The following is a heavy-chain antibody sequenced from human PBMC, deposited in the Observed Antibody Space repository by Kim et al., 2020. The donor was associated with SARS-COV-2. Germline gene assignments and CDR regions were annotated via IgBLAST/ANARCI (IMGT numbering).Heavy chain of an antibody. V-gene: IGHV1-18*04. D-gene: IGHD2-21*02. CDR2: IVTYTGDT. CDR1: GYTFPVYS. CDR3: VRVRYCGADCHRSDAFDF. Sequence: ASVKVSCKASGYTFPVYSISWVRQAPGQGLEWMGLIVTYTGDTNYAQNLQDRVTMTTDASTTTAYMELTTLRSDDTAVYYCVRVRYCGADCHRSDAFDFWGQGTMVTVYS. J-gene: IGHJ3*01.